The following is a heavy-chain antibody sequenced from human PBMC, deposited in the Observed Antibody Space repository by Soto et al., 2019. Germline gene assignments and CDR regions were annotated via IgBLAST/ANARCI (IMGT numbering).Heavy chain of an antibody. CDR2: INHLGNT. Sequence: PSETLSLTCAVYGGSFSGYYWSWIRQPPGKGLEWIGEINHLGNTNYNPSLGSRVTISVDTSKNQFSLKLSSVTAADTAVFYCAGLYPYESSGYHLDYWSQGTLVTVSS. D-gene: IGHD3-22*01. CDR1: GGSFSGYY. J-gene: IGHJ4*02. V-gene: IGHV4-34*01. CDR3: AGLYPYESSGYHLDY.